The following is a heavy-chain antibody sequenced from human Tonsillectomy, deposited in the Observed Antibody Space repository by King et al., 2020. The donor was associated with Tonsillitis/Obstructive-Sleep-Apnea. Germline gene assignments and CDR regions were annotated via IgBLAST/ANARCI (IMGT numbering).Heavy chain of an antibody. CDR2: IYPGDSDT. J-gene: IGHJ5*02. D-gene: IGHD2-2*02. V-gene: IGHV5-51*01. CDR1: GYSFTSYW. Sequence: VQLVESGAEVKKPGESLKISCKGSGYSFTSYWIGWVRQMPGKGLEWMGIIYPGDSDTRYSPSFQGQVTISADKSISTAYLQWSSLKASDTAMYYCATSPQLGYCSSTSCYTGLYNWFDPWGQGNLVTVSS. CDR3: ATSPQLGYCSSTSCYTGLYNWFDP.